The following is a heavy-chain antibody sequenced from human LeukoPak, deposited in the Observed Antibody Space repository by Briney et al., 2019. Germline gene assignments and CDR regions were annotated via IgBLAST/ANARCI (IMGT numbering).Heavy chain of an antibody. CDR1: GFTFSDYY. J-gene: IGHJ4*02. CDR3: ARDQEDIVVVTAIYDY. V-gene: IGHV3-11*04. D-gene: IGHD2-2*01. Sequence: AGGSLRLSCAASGFTFSDYYMGWIRQAPGKGLEWISYINSRGNDRYYADSVQGRFAISRDNAKNSLYLQMNSLRAEDTAVYYCARDQEDIVVVTAIYDYWGQGTLVTVSS. CDR2: INSRGNDR.